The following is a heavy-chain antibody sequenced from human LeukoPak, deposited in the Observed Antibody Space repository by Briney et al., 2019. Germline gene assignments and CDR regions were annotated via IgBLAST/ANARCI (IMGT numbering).Heavy chain of an antibody. Sequence: ASVKVSCKASGYTFTGYFMHWVRQAPGQRLEWMGWINPNSGDTNSAQKFQGRVTMTRDTSISTAYMELSRLRSDDTAVYYCARGPSTGDFDYWGQGTLVTVSS. CDR1: GYTFTGYF. CDR2: INPNSGDT. CDR3: ARGPSTGDFDY. V-gene: IGHV1-2*02. D-gene: IGHD7-27*01. J-gene: IGHJ4*02.